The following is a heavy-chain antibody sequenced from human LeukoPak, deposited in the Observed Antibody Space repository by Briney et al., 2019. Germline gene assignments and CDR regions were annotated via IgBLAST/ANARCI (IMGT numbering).Heavy chain of an antibody. CDR2: ISGSGGTT. D-gene: IGHD3-22*01. V-gene: IGHV3-23*01. CDR3: AKDQGYYYDSSGYYYTHAFDI. Sequence: PGGSLRLSCAASGFTFSSYAMSWVRQAPGKGLEWVSGISGSGGTTDYADSVKGRFTISRDNSKNTLYLQMNSLRAEDTAVCYCAKDQGYYYDSSGYYYTHAFDIWGQGTMVTVSS. CDR1: GFTFSSYA. J-gene: IGHJ3*02.